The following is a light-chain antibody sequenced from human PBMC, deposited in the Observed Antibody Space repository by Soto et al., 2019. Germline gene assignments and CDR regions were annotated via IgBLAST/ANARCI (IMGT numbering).Light chain of an antibody. J-gene: IGLJ1*01. CDR1: SSDVGGYNY. CDR3: SSYAGSYPFV. Sequence: QSALTQPRSVSGSPGQSVTISCTGTSSDVGGYNYVSWYQQDPGKAPKLMIYDVTKRPSGVPDRFSGSKSGNTASLTISGLQAEDEADYFCSSYAGSYPFVFGTGTKLTVL. V-gene: IGLV2-11*01. CDR2: DVT.